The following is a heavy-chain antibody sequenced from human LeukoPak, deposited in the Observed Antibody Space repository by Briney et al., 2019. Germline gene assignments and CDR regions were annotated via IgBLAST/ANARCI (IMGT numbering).Heavy chain of an antibody. D-gene: IGHD6-19*01. CDR3: ARRVYTSGWYTFDY. Sequence: GGSLRLSCVASGFTFGSYAMSWVRQAPGKGLEWVAFIRYDGSNKYYADSVKGRFTISRDNSKNTLYLQMNSLRAEDTAVYYCARRVYTSGWYTFDYWGQGTLVTVSS. CDR1: GFTFGSYA. CDR2: IRYDGSNK. V-gene: IGHV3-30*02. J-gene: IGHJ4*02.